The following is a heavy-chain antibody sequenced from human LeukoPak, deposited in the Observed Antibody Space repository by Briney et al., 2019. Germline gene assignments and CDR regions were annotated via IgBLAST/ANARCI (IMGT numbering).Heavy chain of an antibody. CDR2: ISSSGSTI. Sequence: GGSLRLSCAASGFTFSDYYMSWIRQAPGKGLEWVSYISSSGSTIYYADSVKGRFTISRDNAKNSLYLQMNSLRAEDTAVYYCARALFGYGDYGVVHTGFDYWGQGTLVTVSS. D-gene: IGHD4-17*01. CDR1: GFTFSDYY. J-gene: IGHJ4*02. CDR3: ARALFGYGDYGVVHTGFDY. V-gene: IGHV3-11*01.